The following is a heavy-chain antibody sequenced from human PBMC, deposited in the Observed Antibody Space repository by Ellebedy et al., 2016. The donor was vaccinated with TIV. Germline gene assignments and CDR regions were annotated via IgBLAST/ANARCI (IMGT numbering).Heavy chain of an antibody. D-gene: IGHD6-6*01. CDR1: RYTFTGYY. CDR3: AREEYSSSSSDY. Sequence: ASVKVSXKASRYTFTGYYMHWVRQAPGQGLEWMGWINPNSGGTNYAQKFQGRVTMTRDTSISTAYMELSRLRSDDTAVYYCAREEYSSSSSDYWGQGTLVTVSS. V-gene: IGHV1-2*02. J-gene: IGHJ4*02. CDR2: INPNSGGT.